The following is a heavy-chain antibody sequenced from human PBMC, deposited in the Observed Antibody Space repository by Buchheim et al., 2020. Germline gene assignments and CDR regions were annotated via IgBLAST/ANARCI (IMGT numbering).Heavy chain of an antibody. J-gene: IGHJ4*02. V-gene: IGHV4-61*02. CDR1: GGSISSGSYY. D-gene: IGHD2-15*01. CDR2: IYTSGST. Sequence: QVQLQESGPGLVKPSQTLSLTCTVSGGSISSGSYYWILIRQPAGKGLEWIGRIYTSGSTNYNPSLKSRVTISVDTSKNQFSLKLSSVTAADTAVYYCARISVVAAPYFDYWGQGTL. CDR3: ARISVVAAPYFDY.